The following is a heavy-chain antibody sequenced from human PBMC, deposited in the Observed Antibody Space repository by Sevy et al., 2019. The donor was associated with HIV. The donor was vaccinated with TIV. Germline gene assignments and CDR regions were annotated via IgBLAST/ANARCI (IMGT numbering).Heavy chain of an antibody. D-gene: IGHD3-16*01. CDR2: IIPRFGTA. CDR1: GGSFSNSD. J-gene: IGHJ4*02. CDR3: ARVGGAREGYDYVGSSFIDH. V-gene: IGHV1-69*13. Sequence: ASVKVSCKVSGGSFSNSDVIWVRQAPGQGLEWMGRIIPRFGTANYAQRFQGRVTITADESTRTVFMELSRPRSEDTALFYCARVGGAREGYDYVGSSFIDHWGQGTLVTVSS.